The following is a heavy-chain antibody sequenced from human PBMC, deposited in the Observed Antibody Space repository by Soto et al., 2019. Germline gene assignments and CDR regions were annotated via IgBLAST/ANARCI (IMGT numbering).Heavy chain of an antibody. CDR3: ARGIVEYSGRSELYYYMDV. J-gene: IGHJ6*03. V-gene: IGHV1-8*01. CDR2: MNPNSGNT. D-gene: IGHD5-12*01. CDR1: GYTFTSYD. Sequence: QVQLVQSGAEVKKPGASVKVSCKASGYTFTSYDINWVRQATGQGLEWMGWMNPNSGNTGYAQKFQGRVTMTRNTSISTAYMELSSLRSEDTAVYYCARGIVEYSGRSELYYYMDVWGKGTTVTVSS.